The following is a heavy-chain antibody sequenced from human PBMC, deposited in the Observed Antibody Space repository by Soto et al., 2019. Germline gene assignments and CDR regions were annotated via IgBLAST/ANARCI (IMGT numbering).Heavy chain of an antibody. Sequence: QVQLVESGGGVVQPGRSLRLSCAASGFTFSTYAMHWVCQAPGKGLEWVALISYDGSNEYYADSVKGRFSISRDNSKNTLYLQMNSLRAEDTAVYYCARSVVTAIPHYFQQWGQGTLVTVSS. CDR3: ARSVVTAIPHYFQQ. J-gene: IGHJ1*01. CDR2: ISYDGSNE. CDR1: GFTFSTYA. V-gene: IGHV3-30*04. D-gene: IGHD2-21*02.